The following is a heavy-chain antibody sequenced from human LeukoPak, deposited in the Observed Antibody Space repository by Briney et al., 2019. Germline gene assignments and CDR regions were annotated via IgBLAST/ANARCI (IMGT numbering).Heavy chain of an antibody. CDR2: IYYSGST. J-gene: IGHJ6*02. CDR1: GGSISSGGYY. CDR3: ARGARITMVRGVISYYGMDV. D-gene: IGHD3-10*01. Sequence: SETLSLTCTVSGGSISSGGYYWSWIRQPPGQGLEWIGYIYYSGSTNYNPSLKSRVTISVDTSKNQFSLKLSSVTAADTAVYYCARGARITMVRGVISYYGMDVWGQGTTVTVSS. V-gene: IGHV4-61*08.